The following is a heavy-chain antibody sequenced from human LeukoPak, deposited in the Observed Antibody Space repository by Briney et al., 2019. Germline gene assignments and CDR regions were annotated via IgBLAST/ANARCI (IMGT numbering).Heavy chain of an antibody. J-gene: IGHJ4*02. D-gene: IGHD2/OR15-2a*01. CDR3: ARSPSSSTEGYFDY. CDR1: GGPISSYY. Sequence: SETLSLTCTVSGGPISSYYWSWIRQPAGKGLEWIGRVYTSGSTNYSPSLKSRVSMSVDTSKNQFSLKLTSVTAADTAVYFCARSPSSSTEGYFDYWGQGTLVTVSS. CDR2: VYTSGST. V-gene: IGHV4-4*07.